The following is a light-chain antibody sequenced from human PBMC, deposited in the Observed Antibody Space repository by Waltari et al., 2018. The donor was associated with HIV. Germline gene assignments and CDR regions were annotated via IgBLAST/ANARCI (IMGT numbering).Light chain of an antibody. V-gene: IGKV1-5*03. CDR2: RAS. Sequence: DIQMTQSPASLSTSVGERVTITCRASQSISSWLAWYQQKPGKAPKILIYRASTSESGVPSRFSGSGSGTEFTLTISSLQPDDVATYYCQQYYTYLHTFGQGTKLEIK. CDR1: QSISSW. J-gene: IGKJ2*01. CDR3: QQYYTYLHT.